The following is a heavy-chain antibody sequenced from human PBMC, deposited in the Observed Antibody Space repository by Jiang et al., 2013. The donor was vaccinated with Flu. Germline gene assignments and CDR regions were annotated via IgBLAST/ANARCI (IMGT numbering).Heavy chain of an antibody. D-gene: IGHD1-14*01. V-gene: IGHV4-34*01. CDR3: ARVLNRRKRYGMDV. J-gene: IGHJ6*04. CDR2: INHSGST. Sequence: LLKPSETLSLTCAVYGGSFSGYYWSWIRQPPGKGLEWIGEINHSGSTNYNPSLKSRVTISVDTSKNQFSLKLSSVTAADTAVYYCARVLNRRKRYGMDVWGKGTTVTVSS. CDR1: GGSFSGYY.